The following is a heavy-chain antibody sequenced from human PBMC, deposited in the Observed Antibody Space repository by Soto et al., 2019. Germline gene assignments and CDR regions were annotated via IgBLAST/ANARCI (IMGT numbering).Heavy chain of an antibody. CDR1: GITFSSYA. D-gene: IGHD4-17*01. V-gene: IGHV3-23*01. CDR2: ISGSGGST. Sequence: EVQLLESGGGLVQPGGSLRLSCAASGITFSSYAMSWVRQAPGKGLEWVSAISGSGGSTYYADSVTGRFTIPRDNPKNTLYLQMNSLRAEDTAVYYCAKYLSTTVTYYYYFVMDVWGQGTTVTVSS. CDR3: AKYLSTTVTYYYYFVMDV. J-gene: IGHJ6*02.